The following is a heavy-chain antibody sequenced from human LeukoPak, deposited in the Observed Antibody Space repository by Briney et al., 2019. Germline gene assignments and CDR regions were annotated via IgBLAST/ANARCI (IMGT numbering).Heavy chain of an antibody. CDR2: ISSNSYI. CDR1: GFPFSSYS. V-gene: IGHV3-21*01. CDR3: ASLSSGWLGEYFDY. J-gene: IGHJ4*02. D-gene: IGHD6-19*01. Sequence: KSGGSLRLSCAASGFPFSSYSMNWVRQAPGKGLEWGSSISSNSYIYYADSVKGRFTISRDNAKNSLYLQMNSLRAEDTAVYYCASLSSGWLGEYFDYWGQGTLVTVSS.